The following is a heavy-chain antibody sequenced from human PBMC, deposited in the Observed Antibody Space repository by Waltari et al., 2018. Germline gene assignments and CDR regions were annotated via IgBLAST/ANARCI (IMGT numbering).Heavy chain of an antibody. CDR1: GGSFSVYY. Sequence: QVQLQQWGAGLLKPSETLSLTCAFYGGSFSVYYWSWIRQPPGKGLGGIGEINHSGSTNYNPSLKRRVTISVDTSKKQFSLKLSSVTAADTAVYYCARGPIVAVITLARGASGSYGMDVWGQGTTVTVSS. V-gene: IGHV4-34*01. CDR2: INHSGST. CDR3: ARGPIVAVITLARGASGSYGMDV. D-gene: IGHD3-22*01. J-gene: IGHJ6*02.